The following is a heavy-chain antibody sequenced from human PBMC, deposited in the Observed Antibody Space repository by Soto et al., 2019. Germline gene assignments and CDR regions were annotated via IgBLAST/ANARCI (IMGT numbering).Heavy chain of an antibody. CDR2: ISSSGSTT. Sequence: GSLRLSCAASGFTFSSYAMSWVRQAPGKGLEWVSDISSSGSTTYYADSVKGRFTISRDNAKNSLYLQMNSLRAEDTAVYYCARVSSGWFDAFDIWGQGTMVTVSS. V-gene: IGHV3-48*04. D-gene: IGHD6-19*01. J-gene: IGHJ3*02. CDR3: ARVSSGWFDAFDI. CDR1: GFTFSSYA.